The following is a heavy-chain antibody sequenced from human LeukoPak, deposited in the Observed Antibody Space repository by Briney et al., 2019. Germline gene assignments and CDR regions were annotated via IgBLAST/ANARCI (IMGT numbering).Heavy chain of an antibody. D-gene: IGHD2-8*01. Sequence: PSETLSLTCTVSGGSISSYYWSWIRQPPGKGLEWIGYIYYSGSTNYNPSLKSRVTISVDTSKNQFSLKLSSVTAADTAVYYCARDHCCTNGAPIGPWGQGTLVTVSS. V-gene: IGHV4-59*01. CDR3: ARDHCCTNGAPIGP. J-gene: IGHJ5*02. CDR1: GGSISSYY. CDR2: IYYSGST.